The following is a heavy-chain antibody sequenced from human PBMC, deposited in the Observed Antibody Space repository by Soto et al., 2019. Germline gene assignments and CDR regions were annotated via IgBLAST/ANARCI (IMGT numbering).Heavy chain of an antibody. CDR3: ARVFFDWYYGMDV. CDR1: GGSFSGYY. J-gene: IGHJ6*02. D-gene: IGHD3-9*01. CDR2: INHSGST. Sequence: SETLSLTCAVYGGSFSGYYWSWIRQPPGKGLEWIGEINHSGSTNYNPSLKSRVTISVDTSKNQFSLKLSSVTAADTAVYYCARVFFDWYYGMDVWGQGTTVTVSS. V-gene: IGHV4-34*01.